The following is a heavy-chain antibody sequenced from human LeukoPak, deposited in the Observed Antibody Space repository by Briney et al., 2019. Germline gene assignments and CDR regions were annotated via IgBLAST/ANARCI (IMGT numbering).Heavy chain of an antibody. Sequence: ASGTLSLTCAVSGGSISSSNWWSWVRQPPGKGLEWIGEIYHSGSTNYNPSLKSRVTISVDKSKNQFSLKLSSVTAADTAVYYCARYRRSCSGGSCYEGQDYWGQGTLVTVSS. CDR2: IYHSGST. D-gene: IGHD2-15*01. CDR3: ARYRRSCSGGSCYEGQDY. V-gene: IGHV4-4*02. CDR1: GGSISSSNW. J-gene: IGHJ4*02.